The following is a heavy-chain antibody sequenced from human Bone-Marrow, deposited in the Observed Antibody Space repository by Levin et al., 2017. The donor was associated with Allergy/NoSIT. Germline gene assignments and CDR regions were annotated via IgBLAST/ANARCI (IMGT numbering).Heavy chain of an antibody. V-gene: IGHV5-51*01. D-gene: IGHD1-1*01. Sequence: GGSLRLSCKGSGSSFTNYWIGWVRQMPGKGLEWMGVIYPGDSDTRYTPSFQGQVTISADKSISTAYLQWSNLKASDTAMYYCARQGGNNWFTWFDPWGQGTLVTVSS. J-gene: IGHJ5*02. CDR1: GSSFTNYW. CDR3: ARQGGNNWFTWFDP. CDR2: IYPGDSDT.